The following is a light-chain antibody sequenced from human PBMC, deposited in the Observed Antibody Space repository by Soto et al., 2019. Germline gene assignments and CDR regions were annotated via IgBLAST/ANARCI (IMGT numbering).Light chain of an antibody. CDR3: QQRSNWPPIT. V-gene: IGKV3-11*01. J-gene: IGKJ5*01. CDR1: QSVKTF. Sequence: EIVLTQSPATLSLSPGQRATLSCRASQSVKTFLVWSQHRPGQAPRVLIYDASHRASGIPARFSGSGSGTDFTLTISSLEPEDAALYYCQQRSNWPPITFGQGTRLEIK. CDR2: DAS.